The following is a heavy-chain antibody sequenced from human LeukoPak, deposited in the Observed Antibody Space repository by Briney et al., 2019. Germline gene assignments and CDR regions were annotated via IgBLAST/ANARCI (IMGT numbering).Heavy chain of an antibody. D-gene: IGHD3-3*01. Sequence: PGGSLRLSCAVSGFTFSSYVMSWVRQAPGTGLEWVSAISGSGGSTYYADSVKGRFTISRDNSKNTVYLQMNSLRAEDTAVYYCAKAQYDFWSGYYYFDYWGQGTLVTVSS. CDR3: AKAQYDFWSGYYYFDY. CDR2: ISGSGGST. V-gene: IGHV3-23*01. J-gene: IGHJ4*02. CDR1: GFTFSSYV.